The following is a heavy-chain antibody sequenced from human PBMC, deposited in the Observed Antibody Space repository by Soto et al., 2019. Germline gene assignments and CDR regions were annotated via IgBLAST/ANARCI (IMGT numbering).Heavy chain of an antibody. CDR1: GGSISSYY. J-gene: IGHJ6*03. Sequence: SETLSLTCTVSGGSISSYYWSWIRQPPGKGLEWIGYIYYSGSTNYNPSLKSRVTLSVDTSKNQFSLKLSSVTAADTAAYYCARDLHHITLVRGVMADYYYYYMDVWGKGTTVTVSS. D-gene: IGHD3-10*01. CDR2: IYYSGST. V-gene: IGHV4-59*01. CDR3: ARDLHHITLVRGVMADYYYYYMDV.